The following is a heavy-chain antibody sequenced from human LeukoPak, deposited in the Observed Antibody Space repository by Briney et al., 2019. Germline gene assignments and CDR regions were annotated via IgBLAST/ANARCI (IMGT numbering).Heavy chain of an antibody. V-gene: IGHV1-8*01. J-gene: IGHJ4*02. Sequence: ASVKVSCKASGYTFTSYDINWVRQATGQGLEWMGWMNPNSGNTGYAQKFQGRVTMTRNTSISTAYMELGSLRSEDTAVYYCARAASPYYGSGSYSGFDYWGQGTLVTVSS. CDR2: MNPNSGNT. CDR1: GYTFTSYD. D-gene: IGHD3-10*01. CDR3: ARAASPYYGSGSYSGFDY.